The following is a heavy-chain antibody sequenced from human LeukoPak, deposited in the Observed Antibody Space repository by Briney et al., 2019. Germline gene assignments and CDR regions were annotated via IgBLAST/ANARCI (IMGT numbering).Heavy chain of an antibody. Sequence: PGRSLRLSCAASGFTFSSYGMHWVRQVPGKGLVWVSRINSDGSNTRYADSVKGRITISRDNAKNTLYLQMNSLRAEDTAVYYCARDLELVYYDSSGYDYWGQGTLVIVSS. CDR2: INSDGSNT. CDR3: ARDLELVYYDSSGYDY. CDR1: GFTFSSYG. V-gene: IGHV3-74*01. J-gene: IGHJ4*02. D-gene: IGHD3-22*01.